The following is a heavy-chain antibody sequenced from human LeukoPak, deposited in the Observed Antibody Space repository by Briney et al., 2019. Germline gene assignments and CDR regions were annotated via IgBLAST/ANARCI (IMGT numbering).Heavy chain of an antibody. Sequence: PSETLSLTCTVSGGSISSSSYYWGWIRQPPGKGLEWIGSIYYSGSTYYNPSLKSRVTISVDTSKNQFSLKLSSVTAADTAVYYCARTLYSSGWSFDYWGQGTLVTVSS. CDR3: ARTLYSSGWSFDY. J-gene: IGHJ4*02. D-gene: IGHD6-19*01. CDR2: IYYSGST. V-gene: IGHV4-39*01. CDR1: GGSISSSSYY.